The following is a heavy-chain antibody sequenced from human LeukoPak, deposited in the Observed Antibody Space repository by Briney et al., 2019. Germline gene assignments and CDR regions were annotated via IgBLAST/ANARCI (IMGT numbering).Heavy chain of an antibody. J-gene: IGHJ4*02. D-gene: IGHD2/OR15-2a*01. V-gene: IGHV3-48*02. Sequence: GGSLRLSCAASGFTFNNYAMSWVRQAPGKGLEWVSYIGSGSTTIYYADSVKGRFTVSREDAKNSLYLQMNSLRDEDTSVYYCARDTRNWADYWGRGTLVTVSS. CDR3: ARDTRNWADY. CDR1: GFTFNNYA. CDR2: IGSGSTTI.